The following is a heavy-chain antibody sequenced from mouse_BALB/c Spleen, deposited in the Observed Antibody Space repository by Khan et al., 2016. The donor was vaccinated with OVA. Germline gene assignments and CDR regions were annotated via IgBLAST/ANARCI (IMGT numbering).Heavy chain of an antibody. V-gene: IGHV3-2*02. D-gene: IGHD1-1*01. CDR2: ISYSGNT. Sequence: EVKLEVSGPGLVKPSQSLSLTCTVTGYSIPSDYAWNWIRQFPGNKLEWMGFISYSGNTNYNPSLKSRISITRDTSKNQFFLQLNSVTTEDTATYYCARVYGGDFDYWGQGTTLTVSS. CDR1: GYSIPSDYA. CDR3: ARVYGGDFDY. J-gene: IGHJ2*01.